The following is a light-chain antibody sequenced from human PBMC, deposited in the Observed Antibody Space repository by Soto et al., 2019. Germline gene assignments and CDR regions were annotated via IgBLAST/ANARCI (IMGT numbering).Light chain of an antibody. CDR1: QSVSNNY. V-gene: IGKV3-20*01. J-gene: IGKJ1*01. Sequence: EFVLKQSPGTLSLSPGERATLSCRASQSVSNNYLAWYQQKPGQAPRLLIYGASNRATGIPDRFSGSGSGTDFTLTISRLEPEDFAVYYCQQYGSSGTFGQGTKVDIK. CDR3: QQYGSSGT. CDR2: GAS.